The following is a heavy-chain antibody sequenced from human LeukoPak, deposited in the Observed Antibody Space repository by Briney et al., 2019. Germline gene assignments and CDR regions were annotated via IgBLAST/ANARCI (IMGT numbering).Heavy chain of an antibody. V-gene: IGHV4-61*02. Sequence: SETLSLTCTVSGGSISSGSYYWSWIRQPAGKGLEWIGRIYTSGSTNYNPSLKSRVTMSVDTSKNQFSLRLTPVTAADTAVYYCARGGGAVYLEIEYSQHWGQGTLVTVSS. CDR3: ARGGGAVYLEIEYSQH. J-gene: IGHJ1*01. D-gene: IGHD2-21*01. CDR1: GGSISSGSYY. CDR2: IYTSGST.